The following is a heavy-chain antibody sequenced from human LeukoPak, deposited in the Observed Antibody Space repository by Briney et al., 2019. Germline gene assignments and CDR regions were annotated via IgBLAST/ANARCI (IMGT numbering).Heavy chain of an antibody. J-gene: IGHJ4*02. CDR1: GFTFSTYA. D-gene: IGHD6-19*01. CDR3: AKPFTQTPYAIGWYTCDS. Sequence: TGGSLRLSCAASGFTFSTYAMTWARQAPGKGLEWVSGVSSSGAATYYADSVKGRFTISRDNSRSTLYLHMNSLRADDTAVYYCAKPFTQTPYAIGWYTCDSSSQGTLVTVSS. CDR2: VSSSGAAT. V-gene: IGHV3-23*01.